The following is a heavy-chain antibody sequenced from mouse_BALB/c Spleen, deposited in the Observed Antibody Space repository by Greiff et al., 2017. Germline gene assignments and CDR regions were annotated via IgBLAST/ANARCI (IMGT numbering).Heavy chain of an antibody. CDR1: GYTFTSYW. CDR3: ARGGNPLYYFDY. CDR2: INPSTGYT. J-gene: IGHJ2*01. Sequence: VQLQQSGAELAKPGASVKMSCKASGYTFTSYWMHWVKQRPGQGLEWIGYINPSTGYTEYNQKFKDKATLTADKSSSTAYMQLSSLTSEDSAVYYCARGGNPLYYFDYWGQGTTLTVSS. V-gene: IGHV1-7*01. D-gene: IGHD6-1*01.